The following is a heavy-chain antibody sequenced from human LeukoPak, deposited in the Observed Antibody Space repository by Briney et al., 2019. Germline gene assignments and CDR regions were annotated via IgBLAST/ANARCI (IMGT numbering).Heavy chain of an antibody. CDR2: ISSSSSTI. D-gene: IGHD3-9*01. V-gene: IGHV3-48*04. J-gene: IGHJ4*02. CDR3: AKGPRGILTGYRYFDY. Sequence: PGGSLRLSCAASGFTFSNAWMSWVRQAPGKGLEWVSYISSSSSTIYYADSVKGRFTISRDNAKNSLYLQMNSLRAEDTAVHYCAKGPRGILTGYRYFDYWGQGTLVTVSS. CDR1: GFTFSNAW.